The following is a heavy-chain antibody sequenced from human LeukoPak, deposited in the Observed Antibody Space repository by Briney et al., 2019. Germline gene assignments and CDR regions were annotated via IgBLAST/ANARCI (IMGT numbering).Heavy chain of an antibody. V-gene: IGHV3-23*01. CDR3: ARDRAVALPTYYYYMDV. CDR1: GFTFSSYA. Sequence: GGSLRLSCAAAGFTFSSYAMTWVRQAPGKGLQWVAAISGSGDRAYSADSVKGRFTISRDNSKNTVYLQMNSLKSEDTAVYYCARDRAVALPTYYYYMDVWGKGTTVTVSS. CDR2: ISGSGDRA. D-gene: IGHD2-15*01. J-gene: IGHJ6*03.